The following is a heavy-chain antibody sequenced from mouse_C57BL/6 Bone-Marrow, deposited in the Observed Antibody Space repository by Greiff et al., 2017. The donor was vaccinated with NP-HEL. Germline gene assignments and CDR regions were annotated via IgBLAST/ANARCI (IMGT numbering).Heavy chain of an antibody. J-gene: IGHJ3*01. V-gene: IGHV1-22*01. CDR1: GYTFTDYN. CDR2: INPNNGGT. Sequence: EVKLVESGPELVKPGASVKMSCKASGYTFTDYNMHWVKQSHGKSLEWIGYINPNNGGTSYNQKFKGKATLTVNKSSSTAYMEHRNLTSEDSAVYYYASNPPDHYGSSSFAYWGQGTLVTVSA. D-gene: IGHD1-1*01. CDR3: ASNPPDHYGSSSFAY.